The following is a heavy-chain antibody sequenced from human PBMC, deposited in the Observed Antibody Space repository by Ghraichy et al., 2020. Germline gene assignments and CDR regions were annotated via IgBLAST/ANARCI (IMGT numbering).Heavy chain of an antibody. CDR1: GDSISNSNYY. D-gene: IGHD3-10*01. V-gene: IGHV4-39*01. CDR3: ARHSPMIRGVTNWFDP. CDR2: IYYSGST. J-gene: IGHJ5*02. Sequence: SETLSLTCTVSGDSISNSNYYWGWIRQPPGKGLAWIGTIYYSGSTYYNPSLKSRVTISVDTSKNQFSLKLNSVTAADTAVYYCARHSPMIRGVTNWFDPWGQGTRVTVTT.